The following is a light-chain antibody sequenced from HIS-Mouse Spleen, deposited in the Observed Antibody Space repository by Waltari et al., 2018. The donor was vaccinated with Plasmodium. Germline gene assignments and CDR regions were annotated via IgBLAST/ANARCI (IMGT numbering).Light chain of an antibody. CDR3: YSTDSSGNHRV. CDR1: ALPTKY. J-gene: IGLJ3*02. CDR2: EDS. V-gene: IGLV3-10*01. Sequence: SYDLTPPPSASVSPGQTARITCSGDALPTKYAYWYQKKSGQAPVLVIYEDSKRPSGIPERFSGSSSGTMATLTISGAQVEDEADYYCYSTDSSGNHRVFGGGTKLTVL.